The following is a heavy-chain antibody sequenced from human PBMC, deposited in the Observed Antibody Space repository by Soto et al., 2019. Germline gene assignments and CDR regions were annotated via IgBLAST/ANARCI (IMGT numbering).Heavy chain of an antibody. CDR3: AKAGGGGYDILTGYSFYYYGMDV. V-gene: IGHV3-23*01. D-gene: IGHD3-9*01. J-gene: IGHJ6*02. Sequence: PGGSLRLSCAASGFTFSSYAMSWVRQAPGKGLEWVSAISGSGGSTYYADSVKGRFTISRDNSKNTLYLQMNSLRAEDTAVYYGAKAGGGGYDILTGYSFYYYGMDVWGQGTTVTVSS. CDR2: ISGSGGST. CDR1: GFTFSSYA.